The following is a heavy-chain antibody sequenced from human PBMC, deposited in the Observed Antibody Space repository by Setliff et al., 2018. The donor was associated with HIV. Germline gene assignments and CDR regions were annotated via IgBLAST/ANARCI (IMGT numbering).Heavy chain of an antibody. CDR3: ARGYCTNAVCSDAFDI. J-gene: IGHJ3*02. CDR1: GYTFTKYG. Sequence: WASVKVSCKASGYTFTKYGVSWVRQAPGQGLEWMGWISAYNGNTNYPQKFQGRVTMTTDTSTSTAYMELRSLRSDDTAVYYCARGYCTNAVCSDAFDIWGQGTMVTVSS. V-gene: IGHV1-18*01. CDR2: ISAYNGNT. D-gene: IGHD2-8*01.